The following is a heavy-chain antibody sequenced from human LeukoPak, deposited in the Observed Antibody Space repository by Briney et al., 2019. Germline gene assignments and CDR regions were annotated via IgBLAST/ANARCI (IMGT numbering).Heavy chain of an antibody. CDR3: ARWRYCSSTSCRRFDY. Sequence: SETLSLTCTVSGGSIRSNYYWGWIRQPPGKGLEWIGSIYYSGNSYYNPSLKSRVTMSIDTSKNQFSLKVNSVTAADTAVYYCARWRYCSSTSCRRFDYWGQGTLVTVSS. CDR2: IYYSGNS. CDR1: GGSIRSNYY. J-gene: IGHJ4*02. V-gene: IGHV4-39*01. D-gene: IGHD2-2*01.